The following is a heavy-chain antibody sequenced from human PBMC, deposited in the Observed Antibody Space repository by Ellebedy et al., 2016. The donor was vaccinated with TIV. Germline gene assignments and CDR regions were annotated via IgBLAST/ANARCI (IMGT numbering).Heavy chain of an antibody. V-gene: IGHV3-23*01. CDR3: AKGRWQWLVFDY. CDR2: ISGSGGST. Sequence: GESLKISCAASGFTLSSYGMHWVRQAPGKGLEWVSAISGSGGSTYYADSVKGRFTISRDNSKNTLYLQMNSLRAEDTAVYYCAKGRWQWLVFDYWGQGTLVTVSS. D-gene: IGHD6-19*01. CDR1: GFTLSSYG. J-gene: IGHJ4*02.